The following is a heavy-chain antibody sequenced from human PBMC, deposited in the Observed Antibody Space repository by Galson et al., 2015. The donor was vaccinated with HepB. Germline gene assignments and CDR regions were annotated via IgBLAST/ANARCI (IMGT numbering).Heavy chain of an antibody. CDR1: GFTFSRSA. J-gene: IGHJ6*03. CDR3: AREVLRLGWRTYMDV. CDR2: ISDSGSKT. D-gene: IGHD4-23*01. Sequence: SLRLSCAASGFTFSRSAMSWVRQAPGMGLEWVSGISDSGSKTYYADSVKGRFTISRDNSKNTLYLQMNSLRAEDTALYYCAREVLRLGWRTYMDVWGEGTTITVSS. V-gene: IGHV3-23*01.